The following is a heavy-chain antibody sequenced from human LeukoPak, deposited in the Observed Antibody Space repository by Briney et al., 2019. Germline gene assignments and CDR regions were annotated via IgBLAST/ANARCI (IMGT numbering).Heavy chain of an antibody. Sequence: PGGSLRLSCAASGFPFSTYGMSWVRQAPGKGLEWVSAISGSGGSTYYADSVKGRFTISRDNSKNTLYLQMNSLRAEDTAVYYCAKGEGVLMVYAIKKLYYFDYWGQGTLVTVSS. CDR3: AKGEGVLMVYAIKKLYYFDY. V-gene: IGHV3-23*01. CDR2: ISGSGGST. D-gene: IGHD2-8*01. CDR1: GFPFSTYG. J-gene: IGHJ4*02.